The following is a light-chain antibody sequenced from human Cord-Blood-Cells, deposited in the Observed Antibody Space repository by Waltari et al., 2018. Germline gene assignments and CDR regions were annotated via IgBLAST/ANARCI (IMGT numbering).Light chain of an antibody. V-gene: IGLV2-23*01. CDR2: EGS. CDR3: CSYAGSSTHV. Sequence: QSALTQPASVSGSPGQSITLPCTGTRRDVGSYNLVYWYQQHPGKAPNLMIYEGSKRPSGFSNRFSGSKSGNTASLTISVLQAEYEADYYCCSYAGSSTHVFGTGTKVTVL. J-gene: IGLJ1*01. CDR1: RRDVGSYNL.